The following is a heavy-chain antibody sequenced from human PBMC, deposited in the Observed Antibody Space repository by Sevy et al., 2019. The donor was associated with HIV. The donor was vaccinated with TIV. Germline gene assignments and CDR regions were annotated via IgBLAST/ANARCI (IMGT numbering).Heavy chain of an antibody. CDR1: GIIFTSSG. Sequence: GGSLRLSCVVSGIIFTSSGMHWVRQAPGKGLEWVAVISYHGRDKFYADSVKGRFTISRDNSKNILYLQMIGLRIEDTAVYYCAKDFTGYNGMDVWGQGTMVTVSS. V-gene: IGHV3-30*18. J-gene: IGHJ6*02. D-gene: IGHD3-9*01. CDR3: AKDFTGYNGMDV. CDR2: ISYHGRDK.